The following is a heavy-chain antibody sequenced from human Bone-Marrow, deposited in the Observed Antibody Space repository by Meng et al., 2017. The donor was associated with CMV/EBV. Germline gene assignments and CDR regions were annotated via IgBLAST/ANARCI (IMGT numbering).Heavy chain of an antibody. CDR1: GFTFSSYG. V-gene: IGHV3-33*06. J-gene: IGHJ4*02. Sequence: GESLKISCAASGFTFSSYGMYWVRQAPGKGLEWVAVIWYDGSNKYYADSVKGRFTISRDNSKNTLYLQMNSLRAEDTAVYYCAKAGYCSGGSCYLPDDYWGQGTLVTVSS. D-gene: IGHD2-15*01. CDR3: AKAGYCSGGSCYLPDDY. CDR2: IWYDGSNK.